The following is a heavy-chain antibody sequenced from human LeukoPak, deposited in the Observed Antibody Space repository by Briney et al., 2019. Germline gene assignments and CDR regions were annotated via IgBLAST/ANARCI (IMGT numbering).Heavy chain of an antibody. CDR2: ISISSSYI. CDR1: GFTFSSYW. V-gene: IGHV3-21*01. CDR3: ARDRSVLWFDP. J-gene: IGHJ5*02. Sequence: PGGPLRLSCAASGFTFSSYWMSWVRQAPGKGLEWVSSISISSSYIFYADSVRGRFAISRDDSKNTLYLQMNSLRVEDTAVYYCARDRSVLWFDPWGQGTLVTVSS. D-gene: IGHD3-10*02.